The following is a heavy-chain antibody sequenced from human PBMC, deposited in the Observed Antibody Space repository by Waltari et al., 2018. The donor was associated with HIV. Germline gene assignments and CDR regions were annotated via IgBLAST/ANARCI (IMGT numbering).Heavy chain of an antibody. CDR3: AKDSGSHGWYLDL. CDR2: ITGDGGTT. CDR1: GFTFGNYA. Sequence: EVQMLESGGDSVQPGGSLRLSCAASGFTFGNYAITWVRQAAGEGREWGSAITGDGGTTYYADSVKGRFTISRDNSKNTLYLQMNSLRDEDTAVYYCAKDSGSHGWYLDLWGRGTLVTVSP. V-gene: IGHV3-23*01. D-gene: IGHD1-26*01. J-gene: IGHJ2*01.